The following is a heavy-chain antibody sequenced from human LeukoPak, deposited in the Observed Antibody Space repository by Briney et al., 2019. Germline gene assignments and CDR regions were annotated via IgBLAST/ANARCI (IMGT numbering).Heavy chain of an antibody. Sequence: GGSLTPSCAASGFTVSSNYMSWVRQAPGKGLEWLSVIYSGGGAYYADSVKDRFTISRDNSKNTWYLQMNSLRGEDTAVYYCASRYSSGRAFDYWGQGTLVTVSS. D-gene: IGHD6-19*01. CDR3: ASRYSSGRAFDY. CDR2: IYSGGGA. J-gene: IGHJ4*02. CDR1: GFTVSSNY. V-gene: IGHV3-66*01.